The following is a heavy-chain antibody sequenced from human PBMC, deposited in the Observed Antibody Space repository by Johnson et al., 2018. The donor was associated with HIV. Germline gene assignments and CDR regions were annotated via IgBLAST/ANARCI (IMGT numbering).Heavy chain of an antibody. D-gene: IGHD1-26*01. Sequence: VQLVESGGGLVQPGGSLRLSCAASGFAFNNYWMHWVRQAPGKGLEWVSAISGSGGSTYYADYVKGRFTISRDDSKNTLYLQMNSLKTEDTAVYYCTTEVGATQNAFDIWGQGTMVTVSS. J-gene: IGHJ3*02. CDR1: GFAFNNYW. CDR2: ISGSGGST. V-gene: IGHV3-23*04. CDR3: TTEVGATQNAFDI.